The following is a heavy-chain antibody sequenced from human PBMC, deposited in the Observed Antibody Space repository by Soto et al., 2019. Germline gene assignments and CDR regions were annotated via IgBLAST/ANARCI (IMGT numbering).Heavy chain of an antibody. J-gene: IGHJ4*02. CDR2: IFPSGST. CDR1: CVSVNTYC. Sequence: PSETLSLTCTVSCVSVNTYCWSWVRQPAGRRPEWIGRIFPSGSTSYDPSLNSRVTMSLDTSKNQFSLNLNSVTAADTAVYYCARCVNMCFDYWGQGIPVTVSS. CDR3: ARCVNMCFDY. D-gene: IGHD3-10*02. V-gene: IGHV4-4*07.